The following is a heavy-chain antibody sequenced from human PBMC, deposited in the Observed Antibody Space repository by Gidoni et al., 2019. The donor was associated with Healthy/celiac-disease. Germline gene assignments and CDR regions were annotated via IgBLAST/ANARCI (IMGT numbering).Heavy chain of an antibody. CDR2: IRSKANSYAT. D-gene: IGHD2-21*02. J-gene: IGHJ6*02. V-gene: IGHV3-73*01. Sequence: EVQLVESGGGLVQPGGSLKLSCAASGFTFSGSAMHWVRQASGKGLEWVGRIRSKANSYATAYAASVKGRFTISRDDSKNTAYLQMNSLKTEDTAVYYCTRGAYCGGDCYADYYYYGMDVWGQGTTVTVSS. CDR1: GFTFSGSA. CDR3: TRGAYCGGDCYADYYYYGMDV.